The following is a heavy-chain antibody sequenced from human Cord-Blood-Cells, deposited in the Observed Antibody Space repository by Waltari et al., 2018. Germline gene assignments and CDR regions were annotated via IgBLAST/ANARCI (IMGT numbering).Heavy chain of an antibody. Sequence: EVQLVEPGGGLVQPGGSLRLSCEASGFTFSSYELNWVRQAPGKGLEWVSYISSRGSTIYYADAMKCRFTISRDNAKNSLSLQMNSLRAEDTAVYYGAPDTTVTTDWVDPWGQGTLVTVSS. D-gene: IGHD4-17*01. CDR3: APDTTVTTDWVDP. CDR1: GFTFSSYE. V-gene: IGHV3-48*03. CDR2: ISSRGSTI. J-gene: IGHJ5*02.